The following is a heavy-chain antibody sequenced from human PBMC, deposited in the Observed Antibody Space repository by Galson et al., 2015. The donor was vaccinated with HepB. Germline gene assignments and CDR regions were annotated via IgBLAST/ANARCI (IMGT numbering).Heavy chain of an antibody. CDR2: IDSGSSYI. J-gene: IGHJ4*02. CDR1: GFAFNDYN. CDR3: ARELGY. Sequence: LRLSCATSGFAFNDYNMIWVRQAPGKGLEWVSSIDSGSSYIHYADSVRGRFTISRDNAKNSLYLQMNSLRAEDTAVYYCARELGYWGQGTLVTVSS. D-gene: IGHD3-16*01. V-gene: IGHV3-21*01.